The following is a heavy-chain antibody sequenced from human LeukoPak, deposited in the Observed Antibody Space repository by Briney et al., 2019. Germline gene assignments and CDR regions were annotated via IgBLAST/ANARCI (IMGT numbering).Heavy chain of an antibody. J-gene: IGHJ4*02. V-gene: IGHV4-59*01. D-gene: IGHD5-12*01. CDR2: IYYSGST. CDR1: GGSLSSYY. Sequence: SETLSLTCTVSGGSLSSYYWSWIRQPPGEGLEWIGYIYYSGSTNYNPSLKSRVTISVDTSKNQFSLKLSSVTAADTAVYYCARWEWLRFYFDYWGQGTLVTVSS. CDR3: ARWEWLRFYFDY.